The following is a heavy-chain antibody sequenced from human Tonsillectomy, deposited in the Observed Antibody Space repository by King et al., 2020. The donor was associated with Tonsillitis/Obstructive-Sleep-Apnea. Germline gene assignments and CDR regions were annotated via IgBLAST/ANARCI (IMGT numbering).Heavy chain of an antibody. CDR2: IIPIFGTA. D-gene: IGHD6-19*01. Sequence: QLVQSGAEVKKPGSSVKVSCKASGGTFSSYAISWVRQAPGQGLEWMGGIIPIFGTANYAQKFQGRVTITADESTSTAYMELSSLRSEDTAVYYCAAEYGYSSGWCKNYFDYWGQGTLVTVSS. J-gene: IGHJ4*02. V-gene: IGHV1-69*12. CDR3: AAEYGYSSGWCKNYFDY. CDR1: GGTFSSYA.